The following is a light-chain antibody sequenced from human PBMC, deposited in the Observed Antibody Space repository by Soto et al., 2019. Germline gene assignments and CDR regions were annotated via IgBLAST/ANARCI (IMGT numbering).Light chain of an antibody. J-gene: IGKJ5*01. CDR2: GAS. CDR3: QQYNNWPIT. Sequence: EIVMTQSPATLSVSPGERATLHCRASQSVSSNLAWYQQKPGQAPRLLIYGASTRATGIPARFSGSGSGTEFTLTISSLQSEDFAVYYCQQYNNWPITFGQGTRLEI. V-gene: IGKV3-15*01. CDR1: QSVSSN.